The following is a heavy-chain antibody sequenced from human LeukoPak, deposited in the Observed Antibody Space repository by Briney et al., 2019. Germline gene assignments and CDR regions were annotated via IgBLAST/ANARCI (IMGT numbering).Heavy chain of an antibody. CDR3: ARGGWFDP. Sequence: SETLSLTCAVYGGSFSGYYWSWIRQPPGKGLEWIGEINHSGSTNYNPSLKSRVTISVDTSKNQFSLKLSSVTAADTAVYYCARGGWFDPWGQGTLVTVSS. CDR1: GGSFSGYY. J-gene: IGHJ5*02. V-gene: IGHV4-34*01. CDR2: INHSGST.